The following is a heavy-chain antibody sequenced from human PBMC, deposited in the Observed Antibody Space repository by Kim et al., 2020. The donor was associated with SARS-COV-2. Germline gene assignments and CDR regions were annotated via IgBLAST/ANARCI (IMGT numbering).Heavy chain of an antibody. V-gene: IGHV3-23*01. J-gene: IGHJ3*02. CDR2: ISSSGDRT. Sequence: GGSLRLSCATSGFTFSNYAMTWVRQAPGKGLEWVSSISSSGDRTYFADSVKGRFTISRDNSKNTLNVQMNNLRVEDTALYYCAKGLYNYESNAFDIWGQGTMVTVSS. CDR3: AKGLYNYESNAFDI. D-gene: IGHD3-22*01. CDR1: GFTFSNYA.